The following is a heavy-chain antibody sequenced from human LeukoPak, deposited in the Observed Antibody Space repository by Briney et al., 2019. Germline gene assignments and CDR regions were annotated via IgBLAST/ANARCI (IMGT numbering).Heavy chain of an antibody. D-gene: IGHD2-2*01. J-gene: IGHJ6*03. CDR1: GFTFSDYA. CDR2: IKQDGSEK. V-gene: IGHV3-7*01. Sequence: GGTLRLSCAASGFTFSDYALSWVRQTPGKGLEWVANIKQDGSEKYYVDSVEGRFTISRDNAKNSLYLQMNSLRAEDTAVYFCARELPGCSSGSCYHDPRHYYYYYMDVWGKGTTVTISS. CDR3: ARELPGCSSGSCYHDPRHYYYYYMDV.